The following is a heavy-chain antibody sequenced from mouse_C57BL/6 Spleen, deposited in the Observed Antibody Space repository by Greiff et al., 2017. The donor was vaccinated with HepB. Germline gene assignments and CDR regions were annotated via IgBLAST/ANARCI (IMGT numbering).Heavy chain of an antibody. J-gene: IGHJ1*03. CDR1: GYSITSGYY. D-gene: IGHD2-2*01. CDR3: ARGLPWYFDV. V-gene: IGHV3-6*01. Sequence: EVKLMESGPGLVKPSQSLSLTCSVTGYSITSGYYWNWIRQFPGNKLEWMGYISYDGSNNYNPSLKNRISITRDTSKNQFFLKLNSVTTEDTATYYCARGLPWYFDVWGTGTTVTVSS. CDR2: ISYDGSN.